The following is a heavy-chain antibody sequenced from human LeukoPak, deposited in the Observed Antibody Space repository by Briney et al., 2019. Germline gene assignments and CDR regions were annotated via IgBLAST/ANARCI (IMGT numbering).Heavy chain of an antibody. J-gene: IGHJ4*02. CDR2: IYSGGST. Sequence: GGSLRLSCAASGFTVSSNYMSWVRQAPGKGLEWVSVIYSGGSTYYADSVKGRFTISRDNSKNTLYLQMNSLRAEDTAVYYCARDPQGTEYYFDYWGQGTLVTVSS. CDR3: ARDPQGTEYYFDY. CDR1: GFTVSSNY. V-gene: IGHV3-53*01. D-gene: IGHD1-1*01.